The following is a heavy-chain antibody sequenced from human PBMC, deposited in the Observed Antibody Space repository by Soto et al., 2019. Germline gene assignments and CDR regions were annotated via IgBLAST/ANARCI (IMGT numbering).Heavy chain of an antibody. D-gene: IGHD6-19*01. Sequence: PSETLSLTCTVSGGSISSSSYYWGWIRQPPGKGLEWIGSIYYSGSTYYNPSLKSRVTISVDTSKNQFSLKLSSVTAADTAVYYCASRALYSSGTFDYWGQGTLVTVSS. CDR3: ASRALYSSGTFDY. CDR2: IYYSGST. J-gene: IGHJ4*02. V-gene: IGHV4-39*01. CDR1: GGSISSSSYY.